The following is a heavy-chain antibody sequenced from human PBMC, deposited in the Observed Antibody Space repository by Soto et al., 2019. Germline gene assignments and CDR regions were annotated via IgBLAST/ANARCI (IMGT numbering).Heavy chain of an antibody. V-gene: IGHV1-3*01. Sequence: ASVKVSCKASGYTFTSYAMHWVRQAPGQRLEWMGWINAGNGNTKYSQKFQGRVTITRDTSASTAYMELSSLRSEDTAVYYCAGIPVDTAMVYFDYWGQGTLVTVSS. CDR1: GYTFTSYA. CDR3: AGIPVDTAMVYFDY. CDR2: INAGNGNT. D-gene: IGHD5-18*01. J-gene: IGHJ4*02.